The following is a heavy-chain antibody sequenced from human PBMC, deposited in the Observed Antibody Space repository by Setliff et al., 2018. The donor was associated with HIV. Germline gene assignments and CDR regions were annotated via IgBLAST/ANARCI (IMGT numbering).Heavy chain of an antibody. Sequence: SVKVSCKTSRDSFAWFAMNWVRQAPGQGPEWMGGIVPGDGSTKHAQKFHDRLTFSADESTTTVYMELSNLRSDGTAVYFCARDRGAYYECFDQWGQGTLVTVS. D-gene: IGHD1-26*01. CDR3: ARDRGAYYECFDQ. CDR1: RDSFAWFA. J-gene: IGHJ4*02. CDR2: IVPGDGST. V-gene: IGHV1-69*13.